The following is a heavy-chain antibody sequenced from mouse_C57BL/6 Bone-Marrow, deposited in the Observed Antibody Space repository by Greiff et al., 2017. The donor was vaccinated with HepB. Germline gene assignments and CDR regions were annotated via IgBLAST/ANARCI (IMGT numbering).Heavy chain of an antibody. CDR1: GYTFTDYY. CDR3: ARSVLLRSLDFDY. Sequence: EVQLQQSGPELVKPGASVKISCKASGYTFTDYYMNWVKQSHGKSLEWIGDINPNNGGTSYNQKFKGKATLTVDKSSSTAYMELRILTSEDSAVYYCARSVLLRSLDFDYWGQGTTLTVSS. J-gene: IGHJ2*01. V-gene: IGHV1-26*01. CDR2: INPNNGGT. D-gene: IGHD1-1*01.